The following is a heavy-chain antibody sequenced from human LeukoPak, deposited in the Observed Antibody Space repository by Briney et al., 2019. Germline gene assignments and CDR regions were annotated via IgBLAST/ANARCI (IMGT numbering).Heavy chain of an antibody. CDR2: IASAGDT. CDR3: ARGGELGFDT. D-gene: IGHD1-7*01. J-gene: IGHJ5*02. V-gene: IGHV3-13*01. CDR1: GFTFSTYD. Sequence: GGSLRLSCAASGFTFSTYDTHWVRQAIGKGLEWVSGIASAGDTFYSGSVKGRFTISRENAKKSSYLQMNSLRAGDTAVYYCARGGELGFDTWGQGTLVTVSS.